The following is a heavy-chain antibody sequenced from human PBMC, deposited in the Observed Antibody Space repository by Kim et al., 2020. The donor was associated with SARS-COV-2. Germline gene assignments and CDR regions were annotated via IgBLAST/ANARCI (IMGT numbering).Heavy chain of an antibody. CDR2: TTRDGAGS. CDR1: GFTFSDFA. J-gene: IGHJ5*02. D-gene: IGHD3-10*01. V-gene: IGHV3-64D*06. Sequence: GGSLRLSCSASGFTFSDFAIHWVRRAPGMGLQYVSATTRDGAGSCFADSVKDRFTIFRDNSKNTLFLQMSGLRIEDTAIYYCVRYGRNYGSVHWGQGTLVTVS. CDR3: VRYGRNYGSVH.